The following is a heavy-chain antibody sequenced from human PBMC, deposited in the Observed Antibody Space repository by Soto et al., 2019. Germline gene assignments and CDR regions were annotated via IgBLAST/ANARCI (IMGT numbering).Heavy chain of an antibody. J-gene: IGHJ4*02. CDR3: VRGRYGSEIH. V-gene: IGHV3-53*04. Sequence: EVRLMESGGGLVQPGGSLRLSCAAFGLIVSSNSMTWVRQAPGKGLEWVSLLYSGGATHYAASVKGRFTISSHSSQNTLFLQMNSLRTEDTATYYCVRGRYGSEIHWGQGTKVTVSS. D-gene: IGHD3-10*01. CDR1: GLIVSSNS. CDR2: LYSGGAT.